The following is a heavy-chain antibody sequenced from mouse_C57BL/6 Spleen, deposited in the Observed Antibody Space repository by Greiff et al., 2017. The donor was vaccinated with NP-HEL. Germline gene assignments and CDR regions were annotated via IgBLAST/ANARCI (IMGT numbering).Heavy chain of an antibody. V-gene: IGHV1-15*01. CDR1: GYTFTDYE. J-gene: IGHJ2*01. CDR2: IDPESGGT. CDR3: SGTFYYFDC. Sequence: QVQLQQSGAELVKPGASVTLSCKASGYTFTDYEMHWVKQTPGHGLEWIGAIDPESGGTAYNEKFKGKAILTADKSSSTAYMELRSLTSEDSAVYYCSGTFYYFDCWGQGTTLTVSS.